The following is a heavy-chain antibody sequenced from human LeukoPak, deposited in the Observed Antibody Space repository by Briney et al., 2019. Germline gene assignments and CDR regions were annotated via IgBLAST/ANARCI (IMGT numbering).Heavy chain of an antibody. CDR3: ARASGKGRGSGY. J-gene: IGHJ4*02. Sequence: GGSLRLSCAASGFTFSTYGMHWVRQAPGKALEWVAVIWYDGSNEYYADSVKGRFTISRHNSKSTLYLQLNSLRAEDTAVYYCARASGKGRGSGYWGQGTLVTVSS. CDR1: GFTFSTYG. D-gene: IGHD4-23*01. V-gene: IGHV3-33*01. CDR2: IWYDGSNE.